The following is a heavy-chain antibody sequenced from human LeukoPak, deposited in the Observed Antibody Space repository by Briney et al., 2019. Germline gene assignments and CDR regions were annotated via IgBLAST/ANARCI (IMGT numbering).Heavy chain of an antibody. CDR2: IIPILGIA. D-gene: IGHD3-16*01. CDR1: GGTFSSYA. J-gene: IGHJ1*01. CDR3: ARVGGLGYFQH. V-gene: IGHV1-69*04. Sequence: SVKVSCKASGGTFSSYAISWVRQAPGQGLEWMGRIIPILGIANYAQKFQGRVTITADKSTSTAYMELSSLRSDDTAVYYCARVGGLGYFQHWGQGTLVTVSS.